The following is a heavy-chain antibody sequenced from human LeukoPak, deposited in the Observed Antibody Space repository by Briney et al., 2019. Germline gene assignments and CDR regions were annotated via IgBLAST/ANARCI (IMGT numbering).Heavy chain of an antibody. D-gene: IGHD5-24*01. CDR3: AKLLGTATTFDY. Sequence: GSLTLSCEASGFTFSRSWMSWVRQAPGKGLEWVANISPDGSQKFYVDSVKGRFTFSRDNPNNSLYLQMNSLGAEDTAVYYCAKLLGTATTFDYWGQGTLVTVSS. CDR2: ISPDGSQK. CDR1: GFTFSRSW. J-gene: IGHJ4*02. V-gene: IGHV3-7*01.